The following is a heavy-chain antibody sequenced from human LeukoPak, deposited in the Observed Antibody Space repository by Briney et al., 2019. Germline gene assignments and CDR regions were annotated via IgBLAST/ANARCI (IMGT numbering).Heavy chain of an antibody. Sequence: GESLKISCKGSGYSFTSYWIGWVRQMPGEGLEWMGIIYPGDSDTRYSPSFQGQVTISANKSISTAYLQWSSLKASDTAMYYCARPKKAYCGGDCYFDAFDIWGQGTMVTVSS. V-gene: IGHV5-51*01. D-gene: IGHD2-21*02. CDR2: IYPGDSDT. CDR3: ARPKKAYCGGDCYFDAFDI. J-gene: IGHJ3*02. CDR1: GYSFTSYW.